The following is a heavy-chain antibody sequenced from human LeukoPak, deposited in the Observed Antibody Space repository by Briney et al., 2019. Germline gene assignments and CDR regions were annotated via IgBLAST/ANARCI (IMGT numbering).Heavy chain of an antibody. CDR3: AKIRGYCSGGSCFGP. Sequence: GRSLRLSCAASGFTFSSYGMHWVRQAPGKGLEWVAFIRYDGSNKYYADSVKGRFTISRDNSKNTLYLQMNSLRAEDTAVYYCAKIRGYCSGGSCFGPWGQGTLVTVSS. CDR2: IRYDGSNK. CDR1: GFTFSSYG. J-gene: IGHJ5*02. D-gene: IGHD2-15*01. V-gene: IGHV3-30*02.